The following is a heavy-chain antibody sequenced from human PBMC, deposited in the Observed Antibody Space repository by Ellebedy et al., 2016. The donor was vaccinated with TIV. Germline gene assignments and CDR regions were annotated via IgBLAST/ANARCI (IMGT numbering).Heavy chain of an antibody. V-gene: IGHV3-66*01. J-gene: IGHJ4*02. CDR2: IYSTGTT. CDR1: GFPVGSHF. D-gene: IGHD3-16*01. CDR3: ARKSDTLLFAGGDC. Sequence: GESLKISCAASGFPVGSHFMSWVRQAPGRGQDCVSIIYSTGTTDYADSVRGRFTISRDSAKNTLYLQMNSLRVEDTAVYYCARKSDTLLFAGGDCWGQGTLVTVSS.